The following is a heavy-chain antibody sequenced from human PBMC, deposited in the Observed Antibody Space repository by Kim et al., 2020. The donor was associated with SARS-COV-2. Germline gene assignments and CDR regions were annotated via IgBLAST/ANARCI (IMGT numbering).Heavy chain of an antibody. Sequence: GGSLRLSCAVSGFTFSSYWMHWVRQAPGKGLVWVSRINSDGSRTSYADSVKGRFTISRDNAKNTLYLQMNNLRAEDTAVYYCARDSDDSSSEIDYWGQGTLVTVSS. D-gene: IGHD6-6*01. V-gene: IGHV3-74*01. J-gene: IGHJ4*02. CDR2: INSDGSRT. CDR3: ARDSDDSSSEIDY. CDR1: GFTFSSYW.